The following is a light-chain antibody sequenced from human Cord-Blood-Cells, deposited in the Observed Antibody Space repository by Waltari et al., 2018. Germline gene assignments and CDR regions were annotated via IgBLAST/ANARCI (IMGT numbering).Light chain of an antibody. V-gene: IGKV4-1*01. CDR2: WAS. Sequence: DIVMTQSPDSLAVSLGERATINCKSSQSGLYSSNNKNYLAWYQQKPGQPPKLLIYWASTRESGVPDRFSGSGSGRDFTLTISSLQAEDVAVYYCQQYYSTPLTFGGGTKVEIK. J-gene: IGKJ4*01. CDR1: QSGLYSSNNKNY. CDR3: QQYYSTPLT.